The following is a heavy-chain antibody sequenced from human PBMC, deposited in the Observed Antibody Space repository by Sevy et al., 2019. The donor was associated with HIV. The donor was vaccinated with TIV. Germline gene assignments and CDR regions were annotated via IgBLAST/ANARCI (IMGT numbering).Heavy chain of an antibody. D-gene: IGHD6-13*01. J-gene: IGHJ4*02. CDR1: GYTFSSYG. CDR3: AKGAHPQRSNSWYDY. CDR2: INTYDGNT. Sequence: ASVKVSCKASGYTFSSYGISWVRQAPGQGLEWMGWINTYDGNTKYAQKVQGRVALTTDTSTGTAYMGVGSLRSDDTAVYYCAKGAHPQRSNSWYDYWGQGTLVTVSS. V-gene: IGHV1-18*01.